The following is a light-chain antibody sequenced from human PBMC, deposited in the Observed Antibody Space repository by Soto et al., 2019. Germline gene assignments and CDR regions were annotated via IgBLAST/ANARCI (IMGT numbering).Light chain of an antibody. J-gene: IGKJ2*01. CDR1: QRVSASY. Sequence: IVLTQSPGTLYLSPGERANLSCRASQRVSASYLAWYQQKPGQSPRLVIYEASSRATGIPDRFSGSGSGTDFTLTINRLEPEEFSVYFCQQYGGAPPGYIFGQGKKLELK. CDR3: QQYGGAPPGYI. CDR2: EAS. V-gene: IGKV3-20*01.